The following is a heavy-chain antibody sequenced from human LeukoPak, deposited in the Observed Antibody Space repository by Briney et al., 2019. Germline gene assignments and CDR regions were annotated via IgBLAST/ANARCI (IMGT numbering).Heavy chain of an antibody. D-gene: IGHD6-13*01. V-gene: IGHV4-38-2*02. CDR3: ARVTRRVVGIGAAGRD. CDR1: GYSISSGYY. J-gene: IGHJ4*02. CDR2: IYHSGST. Sequence: PSETLSLTCTVSGYSISSGYYWGWIRQPPGKGLEWIGSIYHSGSTYYNPSLKSRVTISVDTSKNQFSLKLSSVTAADTAVYYCARVTRRVVGIGAAGRDWGQGTLVTVSS.